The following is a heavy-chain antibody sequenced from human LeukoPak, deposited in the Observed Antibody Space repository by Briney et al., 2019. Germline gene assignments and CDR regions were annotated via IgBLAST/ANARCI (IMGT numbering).Heavy chain of an antibody. J-gene: IGHJ3*02. Sequence: ASVKVSCKASGYTFTSYGISWVRQAPGQGLEWMGWISAYNGNTNYAQKLQGRVTMTTDTSTSTAYMELRSLRSDDTAVYYCARVRDPSYGYFGAFDIWGQGTMVTVSS. D-gene: IGHD5-18*01. V-gene: IGHV1-18*01. CDR1: GYTFTSYG. CDR2: ISAYNGNT. CDR3: ARVRDPSYGYFGAFDI.